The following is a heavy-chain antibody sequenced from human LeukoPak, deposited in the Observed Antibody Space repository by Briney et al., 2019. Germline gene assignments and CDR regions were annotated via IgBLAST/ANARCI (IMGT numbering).Heavy chain of an antibody. CDR3: ARRGATRVAFDI. CDR1: GFTFSTYA. J-gene: IGHJ3*02. Sequence: GGSLRLSCAASGFTFSTYAMSWVRQAPGKGLEWVSGISGSGGSTFYADSVKGRFTISRDNSKNTLYLQMNSLRAEDTAVYYCARRGATRVAFDIWGQGTMVTVSS. V-gene: IGHV3-23*01. D-gene: IGHD1-26*01. CDR2: ISGSGGST.